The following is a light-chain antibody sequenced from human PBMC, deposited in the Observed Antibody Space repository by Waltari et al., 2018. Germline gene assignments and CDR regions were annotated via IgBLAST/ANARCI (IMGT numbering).Light chain of an antibody. CDR3: QQYNSYSRT. CDR2: KAS. Sequence: DIQMTQSPSTLSASVGERVTITCRASQSVSIWLAWYQQKPGKAPNLLIYKASTLESGVPSRFSGSGSGTEFTLTISSLQPDDFATYYCQQYNSYSRTFGQGTKVEI. CDR1: QSVSIW. V-gene: IGKV1-5*03. J-gene: IGKJ1*01.